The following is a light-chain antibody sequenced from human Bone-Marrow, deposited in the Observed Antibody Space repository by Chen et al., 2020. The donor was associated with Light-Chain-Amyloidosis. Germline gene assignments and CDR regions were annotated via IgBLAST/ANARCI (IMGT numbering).Light chain of an antibody. CDR3: MQALQTPRT. CDR1: QSLLYSNGYNY. CDR2: LGS. J-gene: IGKJ3*01. V-gene: IGKV2-28*01. Sequence: DIVLTQSPLSLPVTPGEPASISCRPSQSLLYSNGYNYLDWYLQKPGQSPQLLIYLGSNRASGVPDRFSGSGSGTDFTLEISRVEAEDVGVYYCMQALQTPRTFGPGTKVDIK.